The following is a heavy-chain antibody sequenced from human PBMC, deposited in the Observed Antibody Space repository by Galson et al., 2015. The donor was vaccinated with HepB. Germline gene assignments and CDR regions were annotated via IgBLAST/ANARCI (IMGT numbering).Heavy chain of an antibody. CDR3: ARVRSTVLWGDAFDI. Sequence: SLRLSCAASGFTFSSYSMNWVRQAPGKGLEWVSSISSSSSYIYYADSVKGRFTISRDNAKNSLYLQMNSLRAEDTAVYYCARVRSTVLWGDAFDIWGQGTMVTVSS. CDR1: GFTFSSYS. CDR2: ISSSSSYI. D-gene: IGHD2-2*01. V-gene: IGHV3-21*01. J-gene: IGHJ3*02.